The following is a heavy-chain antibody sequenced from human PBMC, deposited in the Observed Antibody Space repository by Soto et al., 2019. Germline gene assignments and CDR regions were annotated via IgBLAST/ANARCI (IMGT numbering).Heavy chain of an antibody. V-gene: IGHV3-30-3*01. CDR1: GFSFSSCA. CDR3: ARVSIAVAGIVSHFDY. CDR2: VSHDGSNK. Sequence: QVPLVESGGGVVPPGRSLRLSCAASGFSFSSCAMHWVRQAPGKGLAWVAVVSHDGSNKYYADSVKGRVTISRDKSINTVYVQMNSLRAEDTAVYYCARVSIAVAGIVSHFDYWGQGTLVTVS. D-gene: IGHD6-19*01. J-gene: IGHJ4*02.